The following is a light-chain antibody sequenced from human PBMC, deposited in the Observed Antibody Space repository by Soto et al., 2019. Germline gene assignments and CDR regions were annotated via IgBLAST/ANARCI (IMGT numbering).Light chain of an antibody. J-gene: IGKJ4*01. V-gene: IGKV3-20*01. CDR2: GAS. Sequence: VLWLSPGTLSLSPREEAIRPSRVSQSVTSSYLAWYQQKPGQAPRLLIYGASSRATGIPDRFSGSGSGTDFTLTISRLEPEDCAVYYCQQYGRSPLTFGGGTNVDI. CDR3: QQYGRSPLT. CDR1: QSVTSSY.